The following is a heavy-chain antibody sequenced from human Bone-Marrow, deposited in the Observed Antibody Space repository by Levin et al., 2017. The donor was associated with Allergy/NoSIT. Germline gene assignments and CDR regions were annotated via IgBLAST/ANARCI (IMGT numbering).Heavy chain of an antibody. J-gene: IGHJ6*02. CDR3: ASGIMIKLGGVIAAYGMDV. CDR1: GYSLSETS. CDR2: FDPEDAET. Sequence: ASVKVSCRVSGYSLSETSMQWVRQAPGKGLEWMGGFDPEDAETIYAEKFQGRVTMTEDTSTDTAYMELSSLRPEDTAVYHCASGIMIKLGGVIAAYGMDVWGQGTTVTVSS. V-gene: IGHV1-24*01. D-gene: IGHD3-16*02.